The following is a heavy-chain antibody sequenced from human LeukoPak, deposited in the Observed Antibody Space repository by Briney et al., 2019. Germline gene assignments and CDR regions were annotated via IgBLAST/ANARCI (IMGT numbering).Heavy chain of an antibody. J-gene: IGHJ4*02. CDR1: GYTFTGYY. CDR3: ARGRGYDILTGYHTGNYFDY. Sequence: ASVKVSCKASGYTFTGYYMHWVRQAPGQGLEWMGWINPNSGGTNYAQKFQGRVTMTRDTSISTAYMELSRLRSDDTAVYYCARGRGYDILTGYHTGNYFDYWGQGTLVTVSS. CDR2: INPNSGGT. V-gene: IGHV1-2*02. D-gene: IGHD3-9*01.